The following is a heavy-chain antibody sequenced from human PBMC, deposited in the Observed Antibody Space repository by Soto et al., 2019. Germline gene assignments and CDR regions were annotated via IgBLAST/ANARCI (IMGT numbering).Heavy chain of an antibody. D-gene: IGHD3-10*01. CDR1: GFSFSSYA. Sequence: AGGSLRLSCVASGFSFSSYAMTWVRQAPGKGLEWVSVISGRDGSTYYADSVKGRFTISRDNSKNTLYLQMNSLRAEDTAVYYCAKDRFEFGYWGQGTLVTVSS. CDR2: ISGRDGST. J-gene: IGHJ4*02. CDR3: AKDRFEFGY. V-gene: IGHV3-23*01.